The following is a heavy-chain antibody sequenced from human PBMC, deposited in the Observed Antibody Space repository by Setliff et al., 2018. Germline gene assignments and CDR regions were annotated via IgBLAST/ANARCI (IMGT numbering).Heavy chain of an antibody. J-gene: IGHJ6*03. Sequence: SETLSLTCTVFGGSITSSSYYWGWLRQPPGKGPQWIGSIYYTGDPYYNPSLKSRVTMSVDTSRNQLSLKLTSVTAADTAVYYCARHVGSRSRGYNYYYYYMDVSGKGTTVTVSS. V-gene: IGHV4-39*01. D-gene: IGHD3-10*01. CDR2: IYYTGDP. CDR1: GGSITSSSYY. CDR3: ARHVGSRSRGYNYYYYYMDV.